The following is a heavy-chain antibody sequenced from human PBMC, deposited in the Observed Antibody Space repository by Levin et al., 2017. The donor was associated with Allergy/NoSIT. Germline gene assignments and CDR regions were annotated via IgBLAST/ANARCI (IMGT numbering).Heavy chain of an antibody. J-gene: IGHJ4*02. CDR1: GFIFSSYG. D-gene: IGHD4-11*01. CDR2: IWYDGSNK. CDR3: ARARNDFSDYGLLDY. V-gene: IGHV3-33*01. Sequence: SCAASGFIFSSYGMHWVRQAPGKGLEWVALIWYDGSNKYYGDSMKGRFTISRDNSKNTLYLQMNSLRAEDTAVYYCARARNDFSDYGLLDYWGQGTLVTVSS.